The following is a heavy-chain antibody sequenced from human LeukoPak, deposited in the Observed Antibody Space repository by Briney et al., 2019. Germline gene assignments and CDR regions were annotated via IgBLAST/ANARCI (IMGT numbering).Heavy chain of an antibody. CDR1: GGSISSGGYS. J-gene: IGHJ4*02. Sequence: SQTLSLTCAVSGGSISSGGYSWSWIRQPPGKGLEWIGYIYHSGSTYYNPSLKSRVTIPVDRSKNQFSLKLSSVTAADTAVYYCARAFGVVIISPPAYFDYWGQGTLVTVSS. CDR3: ARAFGVVIISPPAYFDY. V-gene: IGHV4-30-2*01. CDR2: IYHSGST. D-gene: IGHD3-3*01.